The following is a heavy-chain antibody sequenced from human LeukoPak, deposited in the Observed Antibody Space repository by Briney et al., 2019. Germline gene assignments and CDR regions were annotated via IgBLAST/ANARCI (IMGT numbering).Heavy chain of an antibody. V-gene: IGHV4-59*01. J-gene: IGHJ6*03. CDR3: ARAPGDYYFYYMDV. CDR2: IYYSGST. D-gene: IGHD7-27*01. Sequence: PSETLSLTCTVSGGSISSYFWSWIRQPPGKGLEWIGYIYYSGSTDYNPSLKSRVTISVDTSKNQFSLKLSSVTAADTAVYYCARAPGDYYFYYMDVWGKGTTVTASS. CDR1: GGSISSYF.